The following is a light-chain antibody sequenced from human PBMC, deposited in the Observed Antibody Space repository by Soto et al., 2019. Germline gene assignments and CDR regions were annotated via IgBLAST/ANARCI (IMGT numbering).Light chain of an antibody. Sequence: EIVLTQSPATLSFSPGERAILSCRASQSVGTYLAWYQQKPVQAPRLLIYDASNRATGIPARFGGSGSGTDFTLTINSLEPEDFAVYYCQQRSNWPGTFGPGTKVDIK. CDR3: QQRSNWPGT. J-gene: IGKJ3*01. CDR2: DAS. V-gene: IGKV3-11*01. CDR1: QSVGTY.